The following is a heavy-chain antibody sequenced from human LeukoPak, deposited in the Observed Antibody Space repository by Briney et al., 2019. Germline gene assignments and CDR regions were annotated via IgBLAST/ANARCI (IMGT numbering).Heavy chain of an antibody. CDR1: GFTFSSYA. CDR2: ISGSGGST. CDR3: AKGDQLLSSFDY. Sequence: GGSLRLSCAASGFTFSSYAMSWVRQAPGKGLEWVSAISGSGGSTYYADSVKGRFTISGDNSKNTLYLQMNSLRAEDTAVYYCAKGDQLLSSFDYWGQGTLVTVSS. D-gene: IGHD2-2*01. V-gene: IGHV3-23*01. J-gene: IGHJ4*02.